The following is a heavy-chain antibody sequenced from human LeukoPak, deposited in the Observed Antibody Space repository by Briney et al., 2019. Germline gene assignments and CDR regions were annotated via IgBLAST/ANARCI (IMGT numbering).Heavy chain of an antibody. CDR3: ARGYESGE. CDR1: GFTFSSYA. CDR2: IGGSGLTA. V-gene: IGHV3-23*01. J-gene: IGHJ4*02. Sequence: GGSLRLSCAASGFTFSSYAMRRVRQSPGKGLEWVSLIGGSGLTAYYAGSVKGRFTISRDNSKNTLYLQMNSLRAEDTAVYYCARGYESGEWGQGTLVTVSS. D-gene: IGHD5-12*01.